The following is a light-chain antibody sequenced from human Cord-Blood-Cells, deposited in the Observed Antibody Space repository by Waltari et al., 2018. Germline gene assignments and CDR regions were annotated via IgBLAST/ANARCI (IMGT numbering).Light chain of an antibody. V-gene: IGLV2-23*01. Sequence: QSALTQPASVSGSPGQSITISCTGTRSDVGSYNLVSWYQQPPGKAPKLRIYEGSKRPSGVSNRFSGSKSGNTASLTISGLQAEDEADYYCCSYAGSSTWVFGGGTKLTVL. J-gene: IGLJ3*02. CDR2: EGS. CDR1: RSDVGSYNL. CDR3: CSYAGSSTWV.